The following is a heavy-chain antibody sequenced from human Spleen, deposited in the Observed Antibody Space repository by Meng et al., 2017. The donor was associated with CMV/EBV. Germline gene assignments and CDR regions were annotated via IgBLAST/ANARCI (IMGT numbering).Heavy chain of an antibody. J-gene: IGHJ3*02. CDR3: AREGGVGYSCGGDWSPFNI. CDR2: IYNSRNT. D-gene: IGHD2-21*01. Sequence: SETLSLTCSVSGDSISSDYWSWIRQPPGKGLEWIGYIYNSRNTNYNPSPKSRVTVSVDTSKNQFSLELSSVTAADTAVYYWAREGGVGYSCGGDWSPFNIWCQGTMVTVSS. CDR1: GDSISSDY. V-gene: IGHV4-59*01.